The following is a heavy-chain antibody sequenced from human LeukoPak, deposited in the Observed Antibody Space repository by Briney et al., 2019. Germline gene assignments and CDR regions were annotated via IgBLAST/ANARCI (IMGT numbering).Heavy chain of an antibody. V-gene: IGHV1-2*02. Sequence: ASVKVSCKASGYTFTGYYMHWVRQAPGQGLEWMGWINPNSGGTNYAQKFQGRVTMTRDTSISTAYMELSRLRSDDTAVYYRAREGEGQQLVNWFDPWGQGTLVTVSS. D-gene: IGHD6-13*01. CDR3: AREGEGQQLVNWFDP. J-gene: IGHJ5*02. CDR2: INPNSGGT. CDR1: GYTFTGYY.